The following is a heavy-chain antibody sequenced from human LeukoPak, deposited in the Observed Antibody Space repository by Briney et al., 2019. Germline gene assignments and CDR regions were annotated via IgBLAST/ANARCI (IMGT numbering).Heavy chain of an antibody. CDR3: ARRASVAAFDL. V-gene: IGHV3-23*01. Sequence: PGGSLRLSCAASGFTFSNFAMSWVRQAPGKGLECVSLISANGGATYYADSVKGRFTISRDNSKNTLYLQMNSLRAEDTAIYYCARRASVAAFDLWGRGTLVTVSS. J-gene: IGHJ2*01. D-gene: IGHD6-25*01. CDR1: GFTFSNFA. CDR2: ISANGGAT.